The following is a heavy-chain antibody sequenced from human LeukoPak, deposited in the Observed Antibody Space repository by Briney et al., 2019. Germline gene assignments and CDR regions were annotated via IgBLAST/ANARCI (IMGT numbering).Heavy chain of an antibody. CDR1: GGSISAYY. J-gene: IGHJ5*02. D-gene: IGHD1-14*01. Sequence: SETLSLTCTVSGGSISAYYWSWIRQPPGKGLEWIGSMYYRGSSNHNPSLKSRVTISADPSKSQLSLRLTSVTAADTAKYYCARQLNLRNPFDPWGQGTLVTVSS. CDR2: MYYRGSS. V-gene: IGHV4-59*08. CDR3: ARQLNLRNPFDP.